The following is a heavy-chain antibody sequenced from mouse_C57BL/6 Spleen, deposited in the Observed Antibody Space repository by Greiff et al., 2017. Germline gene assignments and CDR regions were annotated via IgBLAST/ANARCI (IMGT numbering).Heavy chain of an antibody. CDR3: ASGRITTNYFDY. Sequence: EVQLVESGPGLVKPSQSLSLTCSVTGYSITSGYYWNWIRQFPGNNLEWMGYISYDGSNNYNPSLKNRISITRDTSKNQFFLKLNSVTTEDTATYYCASGRITTNYFDYWGQGTTLTVSS. D-gene: IGHD1-1*01. V-gene: IGHV3-6*01. CDR1: GYSITSGYY. CDR2: ISYDGSN. J-gene: IGHJ2*01.